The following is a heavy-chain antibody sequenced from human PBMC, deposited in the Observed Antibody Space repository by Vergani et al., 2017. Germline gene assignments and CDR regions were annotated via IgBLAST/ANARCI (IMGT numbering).Heavy chain of an antibody. Sequence: QVQLQQWGAGLLKPSETLSLTCAVYGGSFSGYYWSWIRQPPGKGLEWIGEINHSGSTNYNPSLKSRVTRSVDTSKNQFSLKLISVTAADTAVYYCASYTAAADYDAFDIWGQGTMVTVSS. D-gene: IGHD6-13*01. J-gene: IGHJ3*02. V-gene: IGHV4-34*01. CDR1: GGSFSGYY. CDR2: INHSGST. CDR3: ASYTAAADYDAFDI.